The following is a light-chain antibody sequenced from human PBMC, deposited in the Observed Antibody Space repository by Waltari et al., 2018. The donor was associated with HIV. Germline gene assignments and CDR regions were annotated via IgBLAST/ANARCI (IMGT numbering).Light chain of an antibody. CDR3: QHRGDWDT. J-gene: IGKJ2*01. CDR1: QSLSNY. Sequence: EIVLSQSPASLSLSPGERATLSCRASQSLSNYLAWYQQKPGQAPRLLIYDASTRVTGIPARFRGSGSGTDFTLTISSLDPGDCAIYYCQHRGDWDTFGQGTKLEI. CDR2: DAS. V-gene: IGKV3-11*01.